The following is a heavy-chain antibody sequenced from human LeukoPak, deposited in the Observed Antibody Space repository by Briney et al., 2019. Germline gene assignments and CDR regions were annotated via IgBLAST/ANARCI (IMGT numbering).Heavy chain of an antibody. CDR3: AAAQCSESGESCSHDS. CDR2: IFGDGGT. V-gene: IGHV3-66*01. J-gene: IGHJ4*02. Sequence: GGSLRLSCAASGLTVNGKYMSWVRQAPGKGLESVAVIFGDGGTYFAGSAKGRFSISRDTSKNTLSLQMNSLRAEDSAVYYCAAAQCSESGESCSHDSWGQGTLVIVSS. CDR1: GLTVNGKY. D-gene: IGHD3-16*01.